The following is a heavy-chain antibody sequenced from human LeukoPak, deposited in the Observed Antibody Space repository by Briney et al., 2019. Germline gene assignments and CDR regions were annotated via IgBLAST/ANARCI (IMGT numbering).Heavy chain of an antibody. J-gene: IGHJ4*02. CDR1: GYTFTSFY. CDR2: INPKTGGT. CDR3: APSFGVGGD. V-gene: IGHV1-2*07. D-gene: IGHD3-3*01. Sequence: ASVKVSCKASGYTFTSFYLHWVRQAPGQGLEWMGWINPKTGGTKDLHKFEGSVTMTRDTSTSTAFMELSGLTSDETAVYYCAPSFGVGGDWGQGTLVIVSS.